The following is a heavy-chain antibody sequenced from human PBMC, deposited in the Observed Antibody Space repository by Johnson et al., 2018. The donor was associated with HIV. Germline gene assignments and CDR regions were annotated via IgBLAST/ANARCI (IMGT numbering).Heavy chain of an antibody. CDR2: ISGSGGRT. J-gene: IGHJ3*02. CDR3: ARMMYSRGAFDI. V-gene: IGHV3-66*03. D-gene: IGHD6-13*01. Sequence: VQLVESGGGLIQPGGSLRLSCAASGFTVSSNYMSWVRQASGKGLQWVSSISGSGGRTYYADSVKGRFTISRDNSKNTLYLQMNSLRAEDTAVYYCARMMYSRGAFDIWGQGTMVTVSS. CDR1: GFTVSSNY.